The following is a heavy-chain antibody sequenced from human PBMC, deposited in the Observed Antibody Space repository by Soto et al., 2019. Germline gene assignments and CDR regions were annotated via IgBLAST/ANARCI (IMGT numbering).Heavy chain of an antibody. CDR3: ARCRYCSGGSCYQFDY. CDR2: INPNSGGT. Sequence: ASVKVSCKASGYTFTGYYMHWVRQAPGQGLEWMGWINPNSGGTNYAQKFQGWVTMTRDTSISTAYMELSRLRSDDTAVYHCARCRYCSGGSCYQFDYWGQGTLVTVSS. CDR1: GYTFTGYY. V-gene: IGHV1-2*04. J-gene: IGHJ4*02. D-gene: IGHD2-15*01.